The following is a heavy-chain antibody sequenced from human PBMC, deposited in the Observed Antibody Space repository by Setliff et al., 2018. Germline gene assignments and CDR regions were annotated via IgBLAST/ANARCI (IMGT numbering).Heavy chain of an antibody. V-gene: IGHV4-39*01. CDR3: ARHVGSRSRGYNYYYYYMDV. CDR2: TYYSGDA. J-gene: IGHJ6*03. Sequence: PSETLSLTCTVSGGSLRSNTYFWGWIRQSPGKGLEWIGNTYYSGDAYYNPSLKSRVTISVDTSRNQFSLKLSSVTAADTAVYYCARHVGSRSRGYNYYYYYMDVWGKGTTVTVSS. D-gene: IGHD3-10*01. CDR1: GGSLRSNTYF.